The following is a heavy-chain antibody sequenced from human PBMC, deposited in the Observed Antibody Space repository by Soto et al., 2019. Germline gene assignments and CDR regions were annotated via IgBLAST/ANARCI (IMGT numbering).Heavy chain of an antibody. CDR3: ASSMGRGGNDY. CDR1: GFTFSDYW. V-gene: IGHV3-7*05. Sequence: EVQLVESGGGLVQPGGSLRLSCAASGFTFSDYWMSWVRQAPGKGLECVANIKTDGSEKYYVDPVKGRFTISRDNAKNSLYLQMNGLRAEDTAFYYCASSMGRGGNDYWGQGTLVAVSS. D-gene: IGHD3-10*01. J-gene: IGHJ4*02. CDR2: IKTDGSEK.